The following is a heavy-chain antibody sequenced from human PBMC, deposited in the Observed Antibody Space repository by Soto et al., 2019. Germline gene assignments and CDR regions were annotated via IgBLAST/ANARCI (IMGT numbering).Heavy chain of an antibody. D-gene: IGHD2-8*01. J-gene: IGHJ6*02. CDR3: SRHEEGRRMVFYGMDV. CDR2: VRSKIHNYAT. Sequence: PGWSLRLSCSSSVFTLIRSDLHWVRQAPGKGLEWVGRVRSKIHNYATSFADSVRGRFTISRNDSDNTVSLEMSGLKSEDTALYYCSRHEEGRRMVFYGMDVWGQGTTVTVSS. V-gene: IGHV3-73*01. CDR1: VFTLIRSD.